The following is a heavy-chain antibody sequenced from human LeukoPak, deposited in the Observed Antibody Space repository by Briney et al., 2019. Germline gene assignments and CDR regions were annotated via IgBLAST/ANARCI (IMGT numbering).Heavy chain of an antibody. CDR3: ARVDYYDSPFVRYYYMDV. V-gene: IGHV4-59*01. J-gene: IGHJ6*03. CDR2: IYYSGST. D-gene: IGHD3-22*01. CDR1: GGSISSYY. Sequence: SETLPLTCTVSGGSISSYYWSWIRQPPGKGLECIGYIYYSGSTNYNPSLKSRVTISVDTSKNQFSLKLSSVTAADTAVYYCARVDYYDSPFVRYYYMDVWGKGTTVTVSS.